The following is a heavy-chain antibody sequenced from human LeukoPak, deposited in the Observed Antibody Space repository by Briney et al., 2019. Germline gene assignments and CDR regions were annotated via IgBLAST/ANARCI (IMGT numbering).Heavy chain of an antibody. V-gene: IGHV4-59*01. D-gene: IGHD3-10*01. J-gene: IGHJ4*02. Sequence: SKTLSLTCTVSGDSTNAYYWGWIRQSPGKGLQYIGYIYYTGGTHYSPSLHSRVTMSIDTSENQFSLKLHSVTAADTAMYYCARVRDGPRGTHFDFWGQGTLVTVSS. CDR2: IYYTGGT. CDR1: GDSTNAYY. CDR3: ARVRDGPRGTHFDF.